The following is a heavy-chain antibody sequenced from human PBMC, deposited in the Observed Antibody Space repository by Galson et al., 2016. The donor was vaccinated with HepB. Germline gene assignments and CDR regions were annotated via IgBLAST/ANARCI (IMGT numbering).Heavy chain of an antibody. D-gene: IGHD6-19*01. CDR1: GFTFSLYW. J-gene: IGHJ4*02. V-gene: IGHV3-74*01. Sequence: SLRLSCAASGFTFSLYWMHWVRQVPGKGLMWVSRINNGGTYTNYADSVRGRFSIFRDDAKNTLYLQMTSLRAVDTAIYYCARGSNDWYGIDYWGQGTLATVSS. CDR2: INNGGTYT. CDR3: ARGSNDWYGIDY.